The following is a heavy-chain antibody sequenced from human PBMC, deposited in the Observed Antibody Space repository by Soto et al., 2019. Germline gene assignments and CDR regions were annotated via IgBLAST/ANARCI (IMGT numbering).Heavy chain of an antibody. V-gene: IGHV3-30*09. CDR1: GFTFSSYA. CDR3: ARDRQYGAGFIDV. D-gene: IGHD3-10*01. CDR2: ISSDGSDK. J-gene: IGHJ6*02. Sequence: PGGSLRLSCAASGFTFSSYAMHWVRQAPGKGLEWVAVISSDGSDKYYADSVKGRFAISRDNSKTTLYVQLNRMRAEDTALYYCARDRQYGAGFIDVWGQGTTVTSP.